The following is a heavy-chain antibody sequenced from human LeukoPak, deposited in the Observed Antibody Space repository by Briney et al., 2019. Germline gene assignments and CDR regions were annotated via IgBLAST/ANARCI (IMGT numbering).Heavy chain of an antibody. CDR2: INPNSGGT. CDR1: GYTFTGYY. J-gene: IGHJ6*02. Sequence: GASVTVSCKASGYTFTGYYMHWVRQAPGQGLEWMGWINPNSGGTNYAQKFQGTVTITRDTSISTAYMELSRLRSDDTAVYYCAREYCSGGSLDTPVFLCYGMDVWGQGTTVTVSS. D-gene: IGHD2-15*01. V-gene: IGHV1-2*02. CDR3: AREYCSGGSLDTPVFLCYGMDV.